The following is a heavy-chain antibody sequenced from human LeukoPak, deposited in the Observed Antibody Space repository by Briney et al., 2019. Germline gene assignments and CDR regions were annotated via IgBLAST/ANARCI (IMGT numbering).Heavy chain of an antibody. J-gene: IGHJ6*02. Sequence: SVKVSCKASGGTFSSYAISWVRQAPGQGPEWMGGIIPIFGTANYAQKFQGRVTITRDTSASTAYMELSSLRSEDTAVYYCARKAVAYYYYGMDVWGQGTTVTVSS. CDR2: IIPIFGTA. CDR3: ARKAVAYYYYGMDV. CDR1: GGTFSSYA. D-gene: IGHD6-19*01. V-gene: IGHV1-69*05.